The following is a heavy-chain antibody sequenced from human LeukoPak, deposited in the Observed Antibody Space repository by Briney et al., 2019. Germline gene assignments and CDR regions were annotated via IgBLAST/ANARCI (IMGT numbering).Heavy chain of an antibody. D-gene: IGHD3-10*01. CDR2: ISAYNGNT. J-gene: IGHJ6*02. Sequence: ASVKVSCKASGYTFTSCGISWVRQAPGQGLEWMGWISAYNGNTNYAQKLQGRVTMTTDTSTSTAYMELRSLRSDDTAVYYCARYGSGTAVTYYYYGMDVWGQGTTVTVSS. CDR1: GYTFTSCG. CDR3: ARYGSGTAVTYYYYGMDV. V-gene: IGHV1-18*01.